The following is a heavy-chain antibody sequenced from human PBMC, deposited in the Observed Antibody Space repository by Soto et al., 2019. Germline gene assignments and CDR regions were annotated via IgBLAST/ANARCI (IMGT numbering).Heavy chain of an antibody. CDR1: GFTFSSYG. CDR2: ISYDGSNK. V-gene: IGHV3-30*03. J-gene: IGHJ5*02. Sequence: GGSLRLSCAASGFTFSSYGMHWVRQAPGKGLEWVAVISYDGSNKYYADSVKGRFTISRDNSKNTLYLQMNSLRAEDTAVYYCTRERHYYDSRDYPRQYNWFDPWGQGTLVTVSS. CDR3: TRERHYYDSRDYPRQYNWFDP. D-gene: IGHD3-22*01.